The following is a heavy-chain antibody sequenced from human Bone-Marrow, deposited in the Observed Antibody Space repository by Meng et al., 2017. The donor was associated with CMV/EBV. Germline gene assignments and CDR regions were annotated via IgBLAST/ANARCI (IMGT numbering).Heavy chain of an antibody. J-gene: IGHJ4*02. CDR2: ISWNSGSI. D-gene: IGHD6-13*01. CDR3: AKGVVASSWFLAPLEY. V-gene: IGHV3-9*01. Sequence: SLKISCAASGFTFDDYAMHWVRQAPGKGLEWVSGISWNSGSIGYADSVKGRFTISRDNAKNSLYLQMNSLRAEDTALYYCAKGVVASSWFLAPLEYWGQGTLVTVYS. CDR1: GFTFDDYA.